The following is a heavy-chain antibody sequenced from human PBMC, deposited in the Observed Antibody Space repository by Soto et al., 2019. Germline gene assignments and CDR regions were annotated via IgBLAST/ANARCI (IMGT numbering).Heavy chain of an antibody. CDR1: GFTFSSYA. D-gene: IGHD3-10*01. J-gene: IGHJ6*02. CDR3: ARDQMVRGLYYYYGMDV. V-gene: IGHV3-30-3*01. Sequence: QVQLVESGGGVVQPGRSLRLSCAASGFTFSSYAMHWVRQAPGKGLEWVAVISYDGSNKYYADSVKGRFTISRDNSKNTLYLQMNGLRAEDTAVYYCARDQMVRGLYYYYGMDVWGQGTTVTVSS. CDR2: ISYDGSNK.